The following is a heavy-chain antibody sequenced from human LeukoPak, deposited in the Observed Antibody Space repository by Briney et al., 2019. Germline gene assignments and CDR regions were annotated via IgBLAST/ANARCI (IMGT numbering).Heavy chain of an antibody. J-gene: IGHJ2*01. CDR1: GFTFSSYE. CDR3: ARGTTRSYWYFDL. D-gene: IGHD2/OR15-2a*01. V-gene: IGHV3-48*03. Sequence: GGSLRLSCAASGFTFSSYEMNWVRQAPGKGLEWVSYISSSGSTIYYADSVKGRFTISRDNAKNTLYLQMNSLRAEDTAVYYCARGTTRSYWYFDLWGRGTLVTVSS. CDR2: ISSSGSTI.